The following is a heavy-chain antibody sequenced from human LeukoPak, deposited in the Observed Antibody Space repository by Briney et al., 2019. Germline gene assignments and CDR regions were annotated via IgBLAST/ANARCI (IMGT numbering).Heavy chain of an antibody. D-gene: IGHD4-23*01. V-gene: IGHV4-4*07. CDR1: GGSISSYY. J-gene: IGHJ6*03. Sequence: SETLSLTCTVSGGSISSYYWSWIRQPAGKGLERIGRIYTSGSTNYNPSLKSRVTMSVDTSKNQFSLKLSSVTAADTAVYYCAREVDTVDYYYYYYMDVWGKGTTVTVSS. CDR3: AREVDTVDYYYYYYMDV. CDR2: IYTSGST.